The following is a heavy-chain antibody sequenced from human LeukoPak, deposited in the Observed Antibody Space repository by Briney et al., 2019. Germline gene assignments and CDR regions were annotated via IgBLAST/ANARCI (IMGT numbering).Heavy chain of an antibody. CDR2: MNPNSGNT. J-gene: IGHJ6*02. Sequence: GASVKVSCKASGYTFTSYDINWVRQATGQGLEWMGWMNPNSGNTGYAQKFQGRVTMTRNTSISTAYMELSSLRSEDTAVYYCARAQQLPYYYGMDVWGQGTTVTVSS. CDR3: ARAQQLPYYYGMDV. V-gene: IGHV1-8*01. D-gene: IGHD6-13*01. CDR1: GYTFTSYD.